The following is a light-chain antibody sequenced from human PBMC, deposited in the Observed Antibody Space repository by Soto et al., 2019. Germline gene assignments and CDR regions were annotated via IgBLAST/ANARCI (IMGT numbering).Light chain of an antibody. V-gene: IGKV1-5*01. Sequence: DIPMTQSPSTLSASVGDRVTITCRASRDIVHWLAWYQQKRGKAPKLLIFDASNLESGVPSRFSGSGSGTEFSLTISGLQPDDFATYYCQQYKKDFTFGPGTKVDVK. J-gene: IGKJ3*01. CDR1: RDIVHW. CDR3: QQYKKDFT. CDR2: DAS.